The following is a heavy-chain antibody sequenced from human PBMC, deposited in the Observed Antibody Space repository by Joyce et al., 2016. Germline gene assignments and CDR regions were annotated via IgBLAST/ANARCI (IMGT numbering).Heavy chain of an antibody. Sequence: EVQLVQSGAEVQKPGESLKISCKSSGFSFNGYWIAWVRQMPGKGLEWMGNIYPGDSRTRYSPSFQGQVTISADKYINTAYLHWSSLKASDTAIYYCARVISHSHFDTWGQGTLVTVSS. V-gene: IGHV5-51*01. D-gene: IGHD2-21*01. CDR2: IYPGDSRT. CDR3: ARVISHSHFDT. J-gene: IGHJ4*02. CDR1: GFSFNGYW.